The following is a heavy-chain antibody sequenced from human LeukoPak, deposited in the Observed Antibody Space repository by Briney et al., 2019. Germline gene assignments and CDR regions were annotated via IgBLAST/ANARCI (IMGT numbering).Heavy chain of an antibody. CDR1: GFTFSSYG. CDR3: ARKRSYRSSSWPFDY. J-gene: IGHJ4*02. V-gene: IGHV3-66*01. D-gene: IGHD6-13*01. CDR2: IYSGRST. Sequence: GGSLRLSCAASGFTFSSYGMHWVRQAPGKGLEWVSLIYSGRSTYYADSVKGRFIISRDNSKNTLYLQMNSLRAADTAVYYCARKRSYRSSSWPFDYWGQGTLVTVSS.